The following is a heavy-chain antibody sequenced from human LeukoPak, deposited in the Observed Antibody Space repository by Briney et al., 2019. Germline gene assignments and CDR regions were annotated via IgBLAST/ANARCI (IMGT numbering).Heavy chain of an antibody. V-gene: IGHV4-30-4*01. J-gene: IGHJ4*02. D-gene: IGHD3-9*01. CDR1: GGSISSGDYY. CDR2: IYYSGST. CDR3: ARGRDILTGYSFDY. Sequence: SETLSLTCTVSGGSISSGDYYWSWIRQPPGKGLEWIGYIYYSGSTYYNPSLKSRVTISVGTSKNQFSLKLSSVTAADTAVYYCARGRDILTGYSFDYWGQGTLVTVSS.